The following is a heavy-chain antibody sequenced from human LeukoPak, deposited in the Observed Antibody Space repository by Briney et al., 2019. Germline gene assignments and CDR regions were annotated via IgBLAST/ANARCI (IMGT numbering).Heavy chain of an antibody. CDR3: ARGGGYSSSWSDY. V-gene: IGHV1-69*04. D-gene: IGHD6-13*01. J-gene: IGHJ4*02. Sequence: GASVKVSCKASGGTFSSYAISWVRQAPGQGLEWMGRIIPILGIANYAQKFQGRVTITADKSTSTAYMELSSLRSEDTAVYYCARGGGYSSSWSDYWGQGTLVTVSS. CDR2: IIPILGIA. CDR1: GGTFSSYA.